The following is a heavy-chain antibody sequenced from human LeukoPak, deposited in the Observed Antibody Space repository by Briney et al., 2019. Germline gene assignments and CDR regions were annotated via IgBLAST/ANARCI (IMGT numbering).Heavy chain of an antibody. D-gene: IGHD1-7*01. J-gene: IGHJ3*02. CDR1: GYTFTGYY. CDR2: INPNSGGT. CDR3: ARAHSGTTPYVFDI. Sequence: ASVKVSCKASGYTFTGYYMHWVRQAPGQGLEWMGRINPNSGGTDYAQKFQGRVTMTRDTSISTAYMELSRLRSDDTAVYYCARAHSGTTPYVFDIWGQGTMVTVSS. V-gene: IGHV1-2*06.